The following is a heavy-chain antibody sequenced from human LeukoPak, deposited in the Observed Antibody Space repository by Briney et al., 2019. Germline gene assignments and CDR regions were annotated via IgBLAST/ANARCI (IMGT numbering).Heavy chain of an antibody. J-gene: IGHJ5*02. CDR1: GFTFSSYA. Sequence: SGGSLRLSCAASGFTFSSYAMSWVRQAPGKGLEWVSAISGSGGSTYYADSVKGRFTISRDNSKTTLYLQMNSLRAEDTAVYYCAGQDIVVVVAATPYDNWFDPWGQGTLVTVSS. V-gene: IGHV3-23*01. D-gene: IGHD2-15*01. CDR3: AGQDIVVVVAATPYDNWFDP. CDR2: ISGSGGST.